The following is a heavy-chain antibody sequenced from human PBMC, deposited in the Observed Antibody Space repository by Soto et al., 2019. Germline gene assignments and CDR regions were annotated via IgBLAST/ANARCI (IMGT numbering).Heavy chain of an antibody. J-gene: IGHJ6*02. D-gene: IGHD6-13*01. CDR2: IDWDDDK. CDR1: GFSLSTSGMR. V-gene: IGHV2-70*04. Sequence: GPTLVNPTQTLTLTCTFSGFSLSTSGMRVSWIRQPPGKALEWLARIDWDDDKFYSTSLKTRLTISKDTSKNQVVLTVTNMDPVDTATYYCARASKLTAAGTYGMDVWGQGTTVTVSS. CDR3: ARASKLTAAGTYGMDV.